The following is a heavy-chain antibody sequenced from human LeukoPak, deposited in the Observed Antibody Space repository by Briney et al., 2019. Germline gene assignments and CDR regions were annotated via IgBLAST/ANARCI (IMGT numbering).Heavy chain of an antibody. J-gene: IGHJ4*02. D-gene: IGHD6-13*01. Sequence: GGSLRLSCAASRFTSGIYWMSWVRQAPGKALEWVANINRDGSETYYVGSVEGRFTISRDNTKHSLYLQMNSLRVEDTALYYCARAASTGTVDYWGQGTLVTVSS. CDR1: RFTSGIYW. CDR2: INRDGSET. CDR3: ARAASTGTVDY. V-gene: IGHV3-7*01.